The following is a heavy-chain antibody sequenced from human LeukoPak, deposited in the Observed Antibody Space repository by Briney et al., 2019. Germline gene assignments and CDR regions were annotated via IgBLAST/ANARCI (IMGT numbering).Heavy chain of an antibody. V-gene: IGHV3-23*01. Sequence: GGSLRLSCAASAFTFSSYTMSWVRQAPGKGLEWVSAISNSGGSTYYADSMKGRFTISRDNSKNTVYLQMNSLRAEDTAVYYCAKDGYVSWAYQLSHFDYWGQGTLVTVSS. CDR2: ISNSGGST. D-gene: IGHD2-2*03. CDR1: AFTFSSYT. CDR3: AKDGYVSWAYQLSHFDY. J-gene: IGHJ4*02.